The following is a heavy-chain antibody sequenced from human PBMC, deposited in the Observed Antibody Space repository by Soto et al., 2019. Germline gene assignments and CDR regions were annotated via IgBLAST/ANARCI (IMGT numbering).Heavy chain of an antibody. Sequence: EVQLVESGGGLVQPGGSLRLSCAASGFTFSSYWMSWFRQAPGKGLEWVANIKQDGSEENYADSVKGRFTISRDNAKNALYLQMNSLRVEDSAVYYCAREIAARLWGKGTTVTVSS. CDR3: AREIAARL. J-gene: IGHJ6*04. V-gene: IGHV3-7*01. D-gene: IGHD6-13*01. CDR1: GFTFSSYW. CDR2: IKQDGSEE.